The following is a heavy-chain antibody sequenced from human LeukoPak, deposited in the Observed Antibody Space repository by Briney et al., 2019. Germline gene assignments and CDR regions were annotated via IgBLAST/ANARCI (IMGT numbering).Heavy chain of an antibody. J-gene: IGHJ4*02. CDR1: GVTVSSNY. D-gene: IGHD1-26*01. V-gene: IGHV3-53*01. CDR3: ARTDGATGFDY. Sequence: PGGSLRLSCAASGVTVSSNYMSWVRQAPGKGLEWVSVIYSGGSTYYADSVKGRFTISRDNSKNTLYLQMNSLRAEDTAVYYCARTDGATGFDYWGQGTLVTVSS. CDR2: IYSGGST.